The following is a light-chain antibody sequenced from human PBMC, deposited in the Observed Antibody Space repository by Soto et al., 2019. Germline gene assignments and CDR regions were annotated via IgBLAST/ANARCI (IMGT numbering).Light chain of an antibody. CDR2: EVN. V-gene: IGLV2-23*02. J-gene: IGLJ3*02. CDR1: TSDLGGYDV. Sequence: QSVLAQPASVSGSPGESITISCSGTTSDLGGYDVVSWYQQHPGKAPKLMIFEVNQRPSGVSDRFSGSKSGNTASLTISGLQGGDEADYYWCSFAGSSSSWVIGGGTK. CDR3: CSFAGSSSSWV.